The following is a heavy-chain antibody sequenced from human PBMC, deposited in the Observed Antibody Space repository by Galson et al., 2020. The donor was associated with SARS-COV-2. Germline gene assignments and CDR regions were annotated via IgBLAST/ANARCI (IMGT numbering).Heavy chain of an antibody. Sequence: ASETLSLTCTVSGGSISSYYWSWIRQPPGKGLEWIGYIYYSGSTNYNPSLKSRVTISVDTFKNQFSLKLSSVTAADTAVYYCARGYCSSTSCYAGPFDYWGQGTLVTVSS. CDR2: IYYSGST. D-gene: IGHD2-2*01. CDR3: ARGYCSSTSCYAGPFDY. J-gene: IGHJ4*02. CDR1: GGSISSYY. V-gene: IGHV4-59*01.